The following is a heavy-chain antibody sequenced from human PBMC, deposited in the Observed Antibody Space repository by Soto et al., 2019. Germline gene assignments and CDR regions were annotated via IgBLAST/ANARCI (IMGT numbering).Heavy chain of an antibody. J-gene: IGHJ6*02. D-gene: IGHD2-2*01. CDR2: VNPQSGNT. V-gene: IGHV1-8*01. CDR3: ARDWVLIVLVPAAPYHYGMDV. Sequence: ASVKVSCMGSGFTFSNHDINWVRQAPGQGLEWKGWVNPQSGNTDYAQKFQGRVTMTRDFFINTVYMELTSLRSEDTAVYYCARDWVLIVLVPAAPYHYGMDVWGQGTTVTVSS. CDR1: GFTFSNHD.